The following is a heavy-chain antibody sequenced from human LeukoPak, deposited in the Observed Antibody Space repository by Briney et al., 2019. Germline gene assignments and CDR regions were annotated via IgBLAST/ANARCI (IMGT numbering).Heavy chain of an antibody. J-gene: IGHJ4*02. Sequence: RGSLRLSCAASGFTFSIYAMSWVRQAPGEGLQWVSSITSRGESTWYVDSVKGRFTITRDNSENTLYLQMHSLRAEDTAVYYCARDRPNYYGSDGHYYRRDGDYWGRGTLVSVSS. CDR3: ARDRPNYYGSDGHYYRRDGDY. CDR1: GFTFSIYA. CDR2: ITSRGEST. V-gene: IGHV3-23*01. D-gene: IGHD3-22*01.